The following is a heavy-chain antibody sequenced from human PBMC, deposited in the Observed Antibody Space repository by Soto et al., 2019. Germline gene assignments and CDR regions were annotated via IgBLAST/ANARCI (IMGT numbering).Heavy chain of an antibody. D-gene: IGHD2-8*01. CDR1: GYTFTSYG. CDR3: ATAMGYCTNGVCLDY. J-gene: IGHJ4*02. V-gene: IGHV1-18*04. CDR2: ISAYNGNT. Sequence: ASVKVSCKASGYTFTSYGISWVRQAPGQGLEWMGWISAYNGNTNYAQKPQGRVTMTTDTSTSTAYMELRSLRSDDTAVYYCATAMGYCTNGVCLDYWGQGTLVTVSS.